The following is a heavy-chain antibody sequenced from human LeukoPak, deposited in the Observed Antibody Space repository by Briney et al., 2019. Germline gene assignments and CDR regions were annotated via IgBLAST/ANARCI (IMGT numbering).Heavy chain of an antibody. Sequence: SVKVSCKASGGTFSSYAISWVRQAPGQGLEWMGGIIPIFGTANYAQKFQGRITMTEDTSTDTAYMELSSLRSEDTAVYYCATHSPEWRYSGYYNYYYIDVWGKGTTVTVSS. CDR1: GGTFSSYA. CDR3: ATHSPEWRYSGYYNYYYIDV. J-gene: IGHJ6*03. V-gene: IGHV1-69*06. CDR2: IIPIFGTA. D-gene: IGHD5-12*01.